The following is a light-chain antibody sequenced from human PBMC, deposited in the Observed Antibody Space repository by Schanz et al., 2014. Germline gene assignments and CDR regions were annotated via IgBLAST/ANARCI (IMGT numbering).Light chain of an antibody. Sequence: SALTQPRSVSGSPGQSVTISCTGTSSDVGGYNYVSWYQQHPGKAPQLMIHDVTKRPSGVPDRFSGSKSDNTASLTVSGLQVEDEADYYCGSYAGNINWVFGGGTKLTVL. J-gene: IGLJ3*02. CDR3: GSYAGNINWV. V-gene: IGLV2-11*01. CDR2: DVT. CDR1: SSDVGGYNY.